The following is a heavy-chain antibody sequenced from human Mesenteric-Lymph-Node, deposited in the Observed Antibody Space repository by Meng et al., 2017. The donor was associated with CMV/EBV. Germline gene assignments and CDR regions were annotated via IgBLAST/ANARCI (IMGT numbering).Heavy chain of an antibody. J-gene: IGHJ4*02. V-gene: IGHV3-7*01. CDR3: VSGYTDSGDY. D-gene: IGHD5-12*01. CDR2: IKEDESEK. CDR1: GFMFSKFW. Sequence: GESLKISCAASGFMFSKFWMNWVRQAPGKGLEWVANIKEDESEKNYVDSARGRFSISRENAKKLLYLQVSSLRVEDTGVYYCVSGYTDSGDYWGQGTLVTVSS.